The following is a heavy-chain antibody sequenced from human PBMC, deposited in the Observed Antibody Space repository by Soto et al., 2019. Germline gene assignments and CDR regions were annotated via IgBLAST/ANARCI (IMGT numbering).Heavy chain of an antibody. CDR3: ARDYEAMVRGVNWFDP. V-gene: IGHV3-11*05. CDR1: GFTFSDYY. Sequence: QVQLVESGGGLVKPGGSLRLSCAASGFTFSDYYMSWIRQAPGKGLEWVSYISSSSSYTNYADSVKGRFTISRDNAKNSRYLQMNSLRAEDTAVYYCARDYEAMVRGVNWFDPWGQGTLVTVSS. D-gene: IGHD3-10*01. CDR2: ISSSSSYT. J-gene: IGHJ5*02.